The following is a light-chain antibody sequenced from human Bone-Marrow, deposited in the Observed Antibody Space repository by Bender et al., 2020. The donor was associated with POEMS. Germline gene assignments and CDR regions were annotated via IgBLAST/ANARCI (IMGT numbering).Light chain of an antibody. CDR2: INN. CDR1: SSNIGTNP. Sequence: QSVLTQPPSASGTPEQRVTISCSGSSSNIGTNPVNWYQQLPGTAPKLLIYINNQRPSGVPDRFSGSKSGTSASLASSGLQSEDEAEYYCAAWEDSLNGWVFGGGTKLTVL. CDR3: AAWEDSLNGWV. J-gene: IGLJ3*02. V-gene: IGLV1-44*01.